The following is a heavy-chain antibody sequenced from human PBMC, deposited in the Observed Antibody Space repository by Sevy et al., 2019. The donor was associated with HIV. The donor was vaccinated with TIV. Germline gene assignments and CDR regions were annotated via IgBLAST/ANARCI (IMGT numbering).Heavy chain of an antibody. Sequence: GGSLRLSCAASGFNFRTYAMNWVRQAPGKGLEWVSSITTSGRYTYSADSVEGRFTISRDNSQNTVYLQMNSLRVDDTAVYYCAKGYCSGGSCPRDYYYYGMDAWGQRTTVTVSS. V-gene: IGHV3-23*01. D-gene: IGHD2-15*01. CDR3: AKGYCSGGSCPRDYYYYGMDA. J-gene: IGHJ6*02. CDR1: GFNFRTYA. CDR2: ITTSGRYT.